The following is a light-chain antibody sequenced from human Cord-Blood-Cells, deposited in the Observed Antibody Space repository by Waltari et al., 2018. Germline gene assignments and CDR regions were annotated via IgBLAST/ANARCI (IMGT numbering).Light chain of an antibody. V-gene: IGLV2-14*01. CDR3: SSYTSSRYV. J-gene: IGLJ1*01. CDR1: SSDVGGYNY. Sequence: QSALTQPASVSGSPGQSITISYTGTSSDVGGYNYVSWYQQHPGKAPKLMIYDVSKRPSGVSNRFSGSKSGNTASLTISGLQAEDEADYYCSSYTSSRYVFGTGTKVTVL. CDR2: DVS.